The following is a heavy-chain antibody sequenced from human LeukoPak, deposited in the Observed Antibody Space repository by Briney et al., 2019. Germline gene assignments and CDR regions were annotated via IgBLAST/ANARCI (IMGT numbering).Heavy chain of an antibody. CDR1: GFTFSDYA. Sequence: PGGSLRLSCAASGFTFSDYAMSWVRQAPGKGLEWVSDISASGGSTYYADSVKGRFTIPRDNSKNTLYLQMNSLRAEDTAVYYCAKKETTVTTFFERWGQGLLVTVSS. CDR2: ISASGGST. V-gene: IGHV3-23*01. CDR3: AKKETTVTTFFER. J-gene: IGHJ4*02. D-gene: IGHD4-17*01.